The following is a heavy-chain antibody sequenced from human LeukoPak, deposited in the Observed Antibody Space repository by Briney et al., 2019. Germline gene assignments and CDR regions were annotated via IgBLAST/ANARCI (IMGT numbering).Heavy chain of an antibody. Sequence: GGSLRLSCAASGFIFSSYDMHWVRQAPGKGLEWVASIRYDGSTKYYADSVKGRFTISRDNSKNTLYLQMNSLRVEDTAVYYCAKVGYRSEWTGMDYWGQGTLVTVSS. V-gene: IGHV3-30*02. CDR3: AKVGYRSEWTGMDY. CDR2: IRYDGSTK. D-gene: IGHD6-19*01. J-gene: IGHJ4*02. CDR1: GFIFSSYD.